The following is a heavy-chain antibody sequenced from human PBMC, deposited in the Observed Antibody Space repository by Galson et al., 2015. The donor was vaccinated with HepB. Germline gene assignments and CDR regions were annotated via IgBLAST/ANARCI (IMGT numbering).Heavy chain of an antibody. CDR3: ATPILGGSYGYYYYYGMDV. J-gene: IGHJ6*02. V-gene: IGHV1-69*06. D-gene: IGHD3-16*01. Sequence: SVKVSCKASGGTFSSYAISWVRQAPGQGLEWMGGIIPIFGTANYAQKFQGRVTITADKSTSTAYMELSSLRSEDTAVYYCATPILGGSYGYYYYYGMDVWGQGTTVTVSS. CDR2: IIPIFGTA. CDR1: GGTFSSYA.